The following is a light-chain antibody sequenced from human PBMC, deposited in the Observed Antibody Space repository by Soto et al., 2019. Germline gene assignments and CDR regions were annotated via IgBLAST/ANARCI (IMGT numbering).Light chain of an antibody. CDR3: SSYAGSDNLV. V-gene: IGLV2-8*01. J-gene: IGLJ7*01. CDR2: EVT. Sequence: QSALTQPPSASGSPGQSVTISCTGTSSDVGAYNYVSWYRHYPGTAPELMIYEVTKRPSGVPVRFSGSKSGNTASLTVSGRQADDEADYYCSSYAGSDNLVFGGGTQLTVL. CDR1: SSDVGAYNY.